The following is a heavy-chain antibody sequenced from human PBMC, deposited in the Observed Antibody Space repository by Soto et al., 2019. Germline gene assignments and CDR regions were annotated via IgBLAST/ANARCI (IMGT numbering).Heavy chain of an antibody. V-gene: IGHV4-31*03. D-gene: IGHD6-6*01. CDR3: AGQSIAARRADF. J-gene: IGHJ4*02. CDR1: GGSISSGGYY. CDR2: IYYSGST. Sequence: PSETLSLTCTVSGGSISSGGYYWSWIRQHPGKGLEWIGYIYYSGSTYYNPSLKSRVTISVDTSKNQFSLKLSSVTAADTAVYYCAGQSIAARRADFWGQGTLVTVSS.